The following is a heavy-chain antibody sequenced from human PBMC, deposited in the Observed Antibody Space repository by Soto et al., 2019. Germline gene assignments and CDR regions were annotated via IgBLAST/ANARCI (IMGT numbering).Heavy chain of an antibody. Sequence: QVQLVQSGAEVKKPGSSVKVSCKASGGTFSSYAISWVRQAPGQGLEWMGGIIPIFGTANYAQKFQGRVTITADESTSTGYMDLSNLRSEDTAVYYGARAGGEDIVVGYFDYWGQGTLVTVSS. J-gene: IGHJ4*02. CDR2: IIPIFGTA. V-gene: IGHV1-69*01. CDR1: GGTFSSYA. D-gene: IGHD2-15*01. CDR3: ARAGGEDIVVGYFDY.